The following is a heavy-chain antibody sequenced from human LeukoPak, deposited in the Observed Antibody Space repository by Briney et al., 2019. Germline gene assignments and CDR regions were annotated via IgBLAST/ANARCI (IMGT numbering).Heavy chain of an antibody. D-gene: IGHD3-10*01. CDR1: GFTFSSYS. Sequence: GGSLRLSCAASGFTFSSYSMNWVRQAPGKGLEWVSSISSSSSYKYYADSLKGRFTISRDNAKNSLYLQMNSLRAEDTAVYYCARDRGVRGGGVNWFDPWGQGTLVTVSS. CDR2: ISSSSSYK. J-gene: IGHJ5*02. CDR3: ARDRGVRGGGVNWFDP. V-gene: IGHV3-21*01.